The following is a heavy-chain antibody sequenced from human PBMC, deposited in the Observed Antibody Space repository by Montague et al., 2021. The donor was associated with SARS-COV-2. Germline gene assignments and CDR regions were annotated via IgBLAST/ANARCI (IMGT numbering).Heavy chain of an antibody. V-gene: IGHV4-34*01. CDR1: GGSLSGHY. CDR3: VREEEWGSGWYFDL. Sequence: SQTLSLTCVVSGGSLSGHYWSWIRQAQGTGLELVWESSHRGSTRTNQSPTRRVSISIDTSKNHLSLKVRSVTAADTAVYYCVREEEWGSGWYFDLWGRGPPVTVSS. J-gene: IGHJ2*01. CDR2: SSHRGST. D-gene: IGHD7-27*01.